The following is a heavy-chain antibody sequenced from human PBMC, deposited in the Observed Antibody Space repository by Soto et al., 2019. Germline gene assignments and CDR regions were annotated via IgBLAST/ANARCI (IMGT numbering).Heavy chain of an antibody. D-gene: IGHD6-13*01. CDR3: ARGGRGQYSSSWYYYYGMDV. Sequence: SETLSLTCTVSGGSISSYYWSWIRQPPGKGLEWIGYIYYSGSTNYNPSLKSRVTISVDTSKNQLSLKLSSVTAADTAVYYCARGGRGQYSSSWYYYYGMDVWGQGTTVT. CDR2: IYYSGST. J-gene: IGHJ6*02. CDR1: GGSISSYY. V-gene: IGHV4-59*01.